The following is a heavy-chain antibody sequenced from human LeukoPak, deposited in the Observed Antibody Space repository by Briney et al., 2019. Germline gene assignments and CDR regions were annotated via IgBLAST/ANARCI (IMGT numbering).Heavy chain of an antibody. V-gene: IGHV4-59*11. CDR3: AREELRQGIDY. CDR2: IYYSGST. CDR1: GGSISSHY. J-gene: IGHJ4*02. D-gene: IGHD1-7*01. Sequence: SESLSLTCTVSGGSISSHYWSWLRQPPGKGLEWIGYIYYSGSTNYNPSLKSRVTISVDTSKNQFSLKLSSVTAADTAVYYCAREELRQGIDYWGQGTLVTVSS.